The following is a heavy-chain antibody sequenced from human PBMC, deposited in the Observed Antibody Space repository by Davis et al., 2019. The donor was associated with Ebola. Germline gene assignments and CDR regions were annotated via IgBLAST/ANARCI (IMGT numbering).Heavy chain of an antibody. CDR3: AKGRTIPLALDF. CDR1: GFAFGDYA. D-gene: IGHD2-2*02. J-gene: IGHJ4*02. CDR2: INWNSDCI. Sequence: GGSLRLSCAGSGFAFGDYAMHWVRQAPGKGLEWVSGINWNSDCIVYADSVKGRFTISRDNAKNSLYLQMNSLRGEDTAFYYCAKGRTIPLALDFWGRGTLVTVSS. V-gene: IGHV3-9*01.